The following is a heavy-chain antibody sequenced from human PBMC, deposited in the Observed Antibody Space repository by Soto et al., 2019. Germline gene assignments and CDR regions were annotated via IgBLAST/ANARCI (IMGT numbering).Heavy chain of an antibody. CDR2: ISDNGAST. J-gene: IGHJ6*02. Sequence: PGGSLRLSCAATGFTFNNYAMTWVRQAPGKGLEWVSGISDNGASTFYAGPVKGRFTISRDNSNNILSLVMNSLRAEDTALYYCAKAHQAAAASYGMDVWGQGTTVTV. V-gene: IGHV3-23*01. CDR1: GFTFNNYA. CDR3: AKAHQAAAASYGMDV. D-gene: IGHD6-13*01.